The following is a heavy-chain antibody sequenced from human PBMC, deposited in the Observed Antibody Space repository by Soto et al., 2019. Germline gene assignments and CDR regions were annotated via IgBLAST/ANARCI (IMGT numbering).Heavy chain of an antibody. J-gene: IGHJ4*02. CDR2: ISSTSSYI. CDR1: GFTFSRYS. D-gene: IGHD2-15*01. V-gene: IGHV3-21*01. CDR3: ARYLISSGFPRYCSGTGCYSGPDY. Sequence: GGSLRLSCAASGFTFSRYSMNWVRQAPGKGLEWVSSISSTSSYIFHAGSVKGRFTISRDNAKNSLDLQMNCLRAEDTAVYYCARYLISSGFPRYCSGTGCYSGPDYWGQGTLVTVSS.